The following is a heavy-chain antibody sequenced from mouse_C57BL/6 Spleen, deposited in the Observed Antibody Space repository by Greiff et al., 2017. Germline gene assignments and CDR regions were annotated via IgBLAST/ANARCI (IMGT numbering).Heavy chain of an antibody. J-gene: IGHJ3*01. CDR2: IYPGCGNT. Sequence: VQLQQSGPELVKPGASVKISCKASGYSFTSYYIHWVKQRPGQGLEWIGWIYPGCGNTKYNEKFKGKATLTADTSSSTAYMQLSSLTSEDSAVYYCARSTYYDYYGVAYWGQGTLVTDSA. V-gene: IGHV1-66*01. CDR1: GYSFTSYY. D-gene: IGHD2-4*01. CDR3: ARSTYYDYYGVAY.